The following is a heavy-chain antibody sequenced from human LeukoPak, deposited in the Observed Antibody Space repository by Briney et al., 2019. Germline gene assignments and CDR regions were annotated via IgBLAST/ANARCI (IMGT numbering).Heavy chain of an antibody. CDR2: INHSGST. J-gene: IGHJ4*02. V-gene: IGHV4-34*01. Sequence: SETLSLTCAVYGGSFSGYYWSWIRQPPGKGLEWIGEINHSGSTNYNPSLKSRVTISVDTSKNQFSLKLSSVTAADTAVYYCARAYSDYVSFDYWGQGTLVTASS. CDR3: ARAYSDYVSFDY. CDR1: GGSFSGYY. D-gene: IGHD3-10*02.